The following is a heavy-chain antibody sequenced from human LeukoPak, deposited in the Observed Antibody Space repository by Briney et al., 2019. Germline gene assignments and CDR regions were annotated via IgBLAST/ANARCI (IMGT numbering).Heavy chain of an antibody. V-gene: IGHV3-30*02. CDR3: AKDPLYSGSLDY. J-gene: IGHJ4*02. CDR2: IRYDGSNK. Sequence: GGSLRLSCAASGFTFSSYGMHWVRQAPGKGLEWVAFIRYDGSNKYYADSVKGRFTISRDNSKNTLYLQMSSLRAEDTAVYYCAKDPLYSGSLDYWGQGTLVTVSS. CDR1: GFTFSSYG. D-gene: IGHD1-26*01.